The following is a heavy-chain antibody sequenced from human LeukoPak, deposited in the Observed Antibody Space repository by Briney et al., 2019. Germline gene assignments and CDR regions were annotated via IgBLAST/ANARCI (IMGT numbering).Heavy chain of an antibody. CDR1: AYSISSGYF. D-gene: IGHD3-9*01. CDR2: IYSSGST. J-gene: IGHJ3*01. CDR3: ARDGPYDSGAFHS. Sequence: PSETLSLTCTVSAYSISSGYFWGWIRQPPGKGLEWIGSIYSSGSTYYNPSLKSRVTISVDTSKNQFSLQLSSVTAADTAVYFCARDGPYDSGAFHSWGQGTMVTVSS. V-gene: IGHV4-38-2*02.